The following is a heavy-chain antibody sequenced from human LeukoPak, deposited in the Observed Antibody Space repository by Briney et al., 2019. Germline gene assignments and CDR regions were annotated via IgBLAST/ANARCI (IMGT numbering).Heavy chain of an antibody. CDR1: KFTFMNYA. CDR3: AKRGEVSTYYYFES. V-gene: IGHV3-23*01. Sequence: GGSLRLPCTASKFTFMNYAMHWVRQAPGKGLEWLSTIGSAGGSIFYADSVKGRFTISRDNSKSTLFLQMDSLRVEDTALYYCAKRGEVSTYYYFESWGQGALVTVSS. CDR2: IGSAGGSI. D-gene: IGHD2/OR15-2a*01. J-gene: IGHJ4*02.